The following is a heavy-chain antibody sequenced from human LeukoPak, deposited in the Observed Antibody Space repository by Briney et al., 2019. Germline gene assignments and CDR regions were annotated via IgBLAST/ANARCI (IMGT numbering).Heavy chain of an antibody. D-gene: IGHD3-10*01. CDR3: ARDGGFGFLAAFDI. CDR2: ISGSGSVS. V-gene: IGHV3-48*01. J-gene: IGHJ3*02. CDR1: GFTFSSYS. Sequence: GGSLRLSCAASGFTFSSYSMNWVRQAPGKGLEWISYISGSGSVSYYEDSVKGRFTISRDNAKNSLYLQMNSLRGEDTALYYCARDGGFGFLAAFDIWGQGTMVTVSS.